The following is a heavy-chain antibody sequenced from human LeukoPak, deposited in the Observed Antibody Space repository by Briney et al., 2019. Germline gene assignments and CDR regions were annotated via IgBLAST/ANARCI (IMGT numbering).Heavy chain of an antibody. CDR2: INPNSGGT. D-gene: IGHD3-10*01. V-gene: IGHV1-2*02. J-gene: IGHJ5*02. CDR3: ARDGSGSTGYNWFDP. CDR1: GYTFTGYY. Sequence: ASVKVSCKASGYTFTGYYMHWVRQAPGQGLEWMGWINPNSGGTNYAQKFQGRVTMTRDTSISTAYMELSRLRSDDTAVYYCARDGSGSTGYNWFDPWGQGTLVTVAS.